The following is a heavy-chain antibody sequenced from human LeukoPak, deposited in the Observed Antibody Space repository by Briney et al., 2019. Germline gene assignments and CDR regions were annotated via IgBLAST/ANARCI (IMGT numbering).Heavy chain of an antibody. CDR3: ARDWVYCSGGSCYTTNYYYGMDV. V-gene: IGHV1-69*04. CDR1: GGTFSSYA. J-gene: IGHJ6*02. D-gene: IGHD2-15*01. CDR2: IIPILGIA. Sequence: SVKVSCKASGGTFSSYAISWVRQAPGQGLEWMGRIIPILGIANYAQKFQGRATITADKSTSTAYMELSSLRSEDTAVYYCARDWVYCSGGSCYTTNYYYGMDVWGQGTTVTVSS.